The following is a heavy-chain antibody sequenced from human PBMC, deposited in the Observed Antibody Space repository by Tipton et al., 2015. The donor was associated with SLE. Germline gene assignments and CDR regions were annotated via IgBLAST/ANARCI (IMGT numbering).Heavy chain of an antibody. D-gene: IGHD2-2*01. J-gene: IGHJ6*03. V-gene: IGHV4-39*07. CDR1: GGSISSSSYY. CDR3: ARGSTGIVVVPAAHYYYYYMDV. Sequence: TLSLTCTVSGGSISSSSYYWGWIRQPPGKGLEWIGSINHSGSTNYNPSLKSRVTISVDTSKNQFSLKLSSVTAADTAVYYCARGSTGIVVVPAAHYYYYYMDVWGKGTTVTVSS. CDR2: INHSGST.